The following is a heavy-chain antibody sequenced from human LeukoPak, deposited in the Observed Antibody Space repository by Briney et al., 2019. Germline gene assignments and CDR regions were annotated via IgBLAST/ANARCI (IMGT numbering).Heavy chain of an antibody. CDR1: GYTFTGYY. J-gene: IGHJ4*02. V-gene: IGHV1-2*02. Sequence: ASVKVSCKASGYTFTGYYIHWVRQAPGQGLECVGWINPNSGGTNYAQKFQGRVTMTRDTSISTAYMELSRLRSDDTAVYYCARAAGDGYNYLFDYWGQGTLVTVSS. CDR3: ARAAGDGYNYLFDY. D-gene: IGHD5-24*01. CDR2: INPNSGGT.